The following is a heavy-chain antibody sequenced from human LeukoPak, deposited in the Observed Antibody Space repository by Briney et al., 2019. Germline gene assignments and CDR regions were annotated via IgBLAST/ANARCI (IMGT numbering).Heavy chain of an antibody. Sequence: GGSLILSCAASGFTFSSYAMSWVRQAPGKGLEWVSAISGSGGSTYYADSVKGRFTISRDNSKNTLYLQMNSLRAEDTAVYYCAKPHGSGSYYNYLGAFDIWGQGTMVTVSS. CDR3: AKPHGSGSYYNYLGAFDI. CDR1: GFTFSSYA. V-gene: IGHV3-23*01. CDR2: ISGSGGST. J-gene: IGHJ3*02. D-gene: IGHD3-10*01.